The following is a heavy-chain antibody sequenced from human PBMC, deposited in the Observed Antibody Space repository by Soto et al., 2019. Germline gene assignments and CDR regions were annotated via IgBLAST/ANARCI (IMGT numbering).Heavy chain of an antibody. CDR3: ARVPLGYYGMDV. CDR2: INSDGSST. V-gene: IGHV3-74*01. J-gene: IGHJ6*02. CDR1: GFTFSSYW. Sequence: PGGSLRLSCAASGFTFSSYWIHWVRQAPGKGLVWVSRINSDGSSTSYADSVKGRFTISRDNAKNTLYLQMNSLRAEDTAVYYCARVPLGYYGMDVWGQGTTVTVSS.